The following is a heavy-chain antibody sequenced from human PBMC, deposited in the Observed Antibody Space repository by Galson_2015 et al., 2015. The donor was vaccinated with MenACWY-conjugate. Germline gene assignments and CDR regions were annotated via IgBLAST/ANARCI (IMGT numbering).Heavy chain of an antibody. V-gene: IGHV3-53*01. J-gene: IGHJ4*02. CDR1: GFTVSSNY. Sequence: SLRLSCAASGFTVSSNYMSWVRQAPGKGLEWVSVIYSGGRTYYADSVKGRFTISRDNSKNTLYLQMNSLRAKDTAVYYCARDSGSEWLVLGYWGQGTLVTVSS. CDR3: ARDSGSEWLVLGY. D-gene: IGHD6-19*01. CDR2: IYSGGRT.